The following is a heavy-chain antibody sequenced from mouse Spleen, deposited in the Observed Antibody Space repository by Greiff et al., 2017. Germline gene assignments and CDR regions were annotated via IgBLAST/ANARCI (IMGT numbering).Heavy chain of an antibody. J-gene: IGHJ1*01. CDR3: ARVRRDWYFDV. CDR1: GFTFSSYA. V-gene: IGHV5-9-3*01. D-gene: IGHD2-14*01. Sequence: EVQVVESGGGLVKLRGSLKLSCAASGFTFSSYAMSWVRQTPEKRLEWVATISSGGGNTYYPDSVKGRFTISRDNAKNTLYLQMSSLKSEDTAMYYCARVRRDWYFDVWGAGTTVTVSS. CDR2: ISSGGGNT.